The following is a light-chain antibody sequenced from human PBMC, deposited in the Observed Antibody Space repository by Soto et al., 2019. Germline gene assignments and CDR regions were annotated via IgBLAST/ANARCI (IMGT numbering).Light chain of an antibody. V-gene: IGKV3-20*01. Sequence: SPGTLSLSPGERATLSCRASQSVSSNYLAWYQQKPGQAPRRLIHAASSRATGIPDRFSGSGSGTDFSLTISRLEPEDFAVYFCQQDASSPITFGQGTRLETK. CDR1: QSVSSNY. CDR3: QQDASSPIT. J-gene: IGKJ5*01. CDR2: AAS.